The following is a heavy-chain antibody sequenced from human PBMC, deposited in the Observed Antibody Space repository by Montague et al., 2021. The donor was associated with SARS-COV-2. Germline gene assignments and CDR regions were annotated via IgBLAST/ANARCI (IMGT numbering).Heavy chain of an antibody. D-gene: IGHD3-3*01. Sequence: SETLSLTCNVSGDSISSANYQWAWFRQPPGKGLQWVGSISHSGSANYNPSLKSRLTVSVGMSKRLFSLDVESVAVADTAFYYCARQVGGFWAGFYVDSWGQGTLVTVSS. CDR1: GDSISSANYQ. J-gene: IGHJ4*02. CDR3: ARQVGGFWAGFYVDS. V-gene: IGHV4-39*01. CDR2: ISHSGSA.